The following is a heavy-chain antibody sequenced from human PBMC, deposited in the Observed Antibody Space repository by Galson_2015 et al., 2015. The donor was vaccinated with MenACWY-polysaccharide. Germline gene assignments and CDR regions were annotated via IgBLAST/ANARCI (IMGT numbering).Heavy chain of an antibody. CDR3: ARAGYMDV. Sequence: SLRLSCAASGFTFSSYWMHWVRQAPGKGLVWVSRIKSDGNSTSYADSVRGRFTISRDNAKNTLYLQMNSLRAEDTAIYYCARAGYMDVWGKGTTVPVSS. CDR2: IKSDGNST. V-gene: IGHV3-74*01. J-gene: IGHJ6*03. CDR1: GFTFSSYW.